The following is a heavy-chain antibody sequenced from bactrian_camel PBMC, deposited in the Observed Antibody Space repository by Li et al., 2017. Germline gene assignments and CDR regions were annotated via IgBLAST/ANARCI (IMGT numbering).Heavy chain of an antibody. CDR2: MYSGESST. CDR3: AKAQDGGSWAGGPYNY. V-gene: IGHV3S1*01. J-gene: IGHJ4*01. D-gene: IGHD2*01. CDR1: GYWSTMC. Sequence: HVQLVESGGGSIKAGGSLRLACATFGYWSTMCMGWFRQAPGKQEREGVAQMYSGESSTYYADSVEGRFTISLDKAKNTLYLQLSSLKTEDTGMYYCAKAQDGGSWAGGPYNYWGQGTQVTVS.